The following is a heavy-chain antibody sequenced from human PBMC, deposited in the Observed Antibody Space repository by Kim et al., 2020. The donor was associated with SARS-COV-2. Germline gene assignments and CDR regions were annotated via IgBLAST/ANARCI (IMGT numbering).Heavy chain of an antibody. J-gene: IGHJ4*02. Sequence: GSLRLSCAASGFTFSSYAMGWVRQAPGKGLEWVSAITTGGNTYYADSVKGRFTISRDNSKNTVYLQMNSLRAEDTALYYCAKEETATGSRKTYYLDYWGQGALLTVSS. CDR3: AKEETATGSRKTYYLDY. CDR1: GFTFSSYA. CDR2: ITTGGNT. D-gene: IGHD3-9*01. V-gene: IGHV3-23*01.